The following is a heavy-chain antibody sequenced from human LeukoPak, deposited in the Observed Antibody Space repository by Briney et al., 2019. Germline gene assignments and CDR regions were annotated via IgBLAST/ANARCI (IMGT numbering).Heavy chain of an antibody. CDR2: IYSSGST. V-gene: IGHV4-4*07. D-gene: IGHD3-22*01. CDR3: ASLYNSSGYYIDY. Sequence: PSETLSLTCTVSGGSISNYYWTWIRQPAGKGLEWIGRIYSSGSTDYNPPLKSRVTMSVDTSKNQFSLNLSSVTAADTAVYYCASLYNSSGYYIDYWGQGTLVTVSS. CDR1: GGSISNYY. J-gene: IGHJ4*02.